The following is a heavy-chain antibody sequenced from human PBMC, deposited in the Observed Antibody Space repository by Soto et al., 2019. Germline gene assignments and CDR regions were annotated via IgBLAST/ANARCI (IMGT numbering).Heavy chain of an antibody. D-gene: IGHD3-10*01. CDR1: GDTVPNYA. CDR2: IHTGNGNT. Sequence: ASVKVSCKASGDTVPNYAIQWVRRAPGQRLEWMGWIHTGNGNTKYSQKFQGRVTITRDTSASTAYMELSSLRSEDTAMYYCARDPIQYGSGNFENWFDPWGQGTLVTVSS. J-gene: IGHJ5*02. V-gene: IGHV1-3*04. CDR3: ARDPIQYGSGNFENWFDP.